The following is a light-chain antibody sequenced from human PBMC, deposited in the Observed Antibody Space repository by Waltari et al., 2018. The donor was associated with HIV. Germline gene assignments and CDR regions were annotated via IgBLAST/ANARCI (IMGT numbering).Light chain of an antibody. J-gene: IGKJ4*01. CDR1: QSVSTY. Sequence: EIVLTQSPATLSLSPGEGATLSCRASQSVSTYLAWYQQRPGQAPRLLIYDASSRATGIPARFSGSGSGTDFTLTISSLEPADFAVYYCQQRSDWPRSTFGGGTKVEIK. CDR3: QQRSDWPRST. CDR2: DAS. V-gene: IGKV3-11*01.